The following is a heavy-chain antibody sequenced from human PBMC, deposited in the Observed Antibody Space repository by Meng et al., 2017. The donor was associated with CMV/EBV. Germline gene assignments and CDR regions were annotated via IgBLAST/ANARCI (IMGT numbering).Heavy chain of an antibody. CDR3: ARGQGDFWSGYSVYYYYGMDV. CDR2: MNPNSGNT. J-gene: IGHJ6*02. Sequence: ASVKVSCKASGYTFTSYDINWVRQATGQGLEWMGWMNPNSGNTGYAQKFQGRVTITRNTSISTAYMELSSLRSEDTAVYYCARGQGDFWSGYSVYYYYGMDVWGQGTTVTVSS. D-gene: IGHD3-3*01. CDR1: GYTFTSYD. V-gene: IGHV1-8*03.